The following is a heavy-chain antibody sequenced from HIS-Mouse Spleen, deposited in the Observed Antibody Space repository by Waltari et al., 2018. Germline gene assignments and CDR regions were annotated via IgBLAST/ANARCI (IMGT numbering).Heavy chain of an antibody. D-gene: IGHD1-1*01. CDR1: GYTLTELS. J-gene: IGHJ4*02. CDR2: FDPEDGET. V-gene: IGHV1-24*01. Sequence: QVQLVQSGAEVKKPGASVKVPCKVSGYTLTELSMHLVRQAHGTGLEWMGGFDPEDGETIYAQKCQGRVTMTEDTSTDTAYMELSSLRSEDTAVYYCATVGFKPKKTGTDYFDYWGQGTLVTVSS. CDR3: ATVGFKPKKTGTDYFDY.